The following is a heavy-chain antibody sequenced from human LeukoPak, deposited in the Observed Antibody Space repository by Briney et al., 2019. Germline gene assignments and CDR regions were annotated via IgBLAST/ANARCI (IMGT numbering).Heavy chain of an antibody. J-gene: IGHJ3*02. Sequence: SETLSLTCTVSGGSISSYYWSWIRQPAGKGLEWIGRIYTSGSTNYNPSLNSRVTISVDTSKNQFSLKLTSVTAADTAVYYCASSPAGTADFDIWGQGTMVTVSS. V-gene: IGHV4-4*07. CDR1: GGSISSYY. CDR2: IYTSGST. CDR3: ASSPAGTADFDI. D-gene: IGHD6-13*01.